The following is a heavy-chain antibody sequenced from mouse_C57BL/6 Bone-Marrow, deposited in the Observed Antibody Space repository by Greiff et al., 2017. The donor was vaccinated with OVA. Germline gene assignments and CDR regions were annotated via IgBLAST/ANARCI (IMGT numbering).Heavy chain of an antibody. CDR2: IHPNSGST. Sequence: QVQLQQPGAELVKPGASVKLSCKASGYTFTSYWMHWVKQRPGQGLEWIGMIHPNSGSTNYNEKFKSKATLTVDKSSSTAYMQLSSLTSDDSAVYYCARDDCNHWYFDVWGTGTTVTVSS. CDR3: ARDDCNHWYFDV. CDR1: GYTFTSYW. J-gene: IGHJ1*03. V-gene: IGHV1-64*01.